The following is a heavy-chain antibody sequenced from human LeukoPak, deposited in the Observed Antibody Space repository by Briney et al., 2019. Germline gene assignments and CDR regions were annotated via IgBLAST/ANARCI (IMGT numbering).Heavy chain of an antibody. V-gene: IGHV3-74*03. CDR2: INNGGLSI. J-gene: IGHJ2*01. CDR1: GFNFSNYW. D-gene: IGHD2-21*01. CDR3: VGEGVVEPGWYFDL. Sequence: GGSLRLSCAASGFNFSNYWMHWVRQVPGKGPVWVSRINNGGLSITYAESGKGRFTISRDNMKNVVYLQMKSLRVDDTAVYYCVGEGVVEPGWYFDLWGRGTLVTVSS.